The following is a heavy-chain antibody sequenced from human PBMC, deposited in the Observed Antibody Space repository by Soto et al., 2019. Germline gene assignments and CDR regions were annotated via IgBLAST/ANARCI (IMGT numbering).Heavy chain of an antibody. D-gene: IGHD3-16*01. V-gene: IGHV3-23*01. Sequence: LRLSCAASGFTIGTFAMTWVRQAPGNGLECVSDVAGSGGRIHYAESINGRVTISKDISKNSLYLQMSNLIQDDRALNNNVIDALYKGGLCLMDSWGQRTMLPVSS. CDR3: VIDALYKGGLCLMDS. CDR2: VAGSGGRI. CDR1: GFTIGTFA. J-gene: IGHJ5*02.